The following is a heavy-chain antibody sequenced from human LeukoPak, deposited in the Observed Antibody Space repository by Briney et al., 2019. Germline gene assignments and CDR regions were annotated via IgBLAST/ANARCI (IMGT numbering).Heavy chain of an antibody. J-gene: IGHJ4*02. Sequence: PGGSLRLSCAASGFTFSSYGMHWVRQAPGKGLEWVAFIRYDGSNKYYADSVKGRFTISRDNSKNTLYLQMNSLRAEDTAVYYCAKSGGKAVDYFDYWDQGTLVTVSS. D-gene: IGHD6-19*01. CDR3: AKSGGKAVDYFDY. V-gene: IGHV3-30*02. CDR1: GFTFSSYG. CDR2: IRYDGSNK.